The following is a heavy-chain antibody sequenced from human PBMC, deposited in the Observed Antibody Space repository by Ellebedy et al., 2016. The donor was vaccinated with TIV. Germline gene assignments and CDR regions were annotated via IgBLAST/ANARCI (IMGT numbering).Heavy chain of an antibody. V-gene: IGHV3-33*01. CDR3: ASCRPYSSAFAD. D-gene: IGHD6-25*01. CDR2: ILDDESSK. J-gene: IGHJ4*02. CDR1: GFSFGNYD. Sequence: GESLKISCAASGFSFGNYDMHWVRQAPGKGLEWVAGILDDESSKNYGESAKGRFTISIDNSKSTLDLHMESLRVENTAIYYCASCRPYSSAFADWGQGTLVIVSS.